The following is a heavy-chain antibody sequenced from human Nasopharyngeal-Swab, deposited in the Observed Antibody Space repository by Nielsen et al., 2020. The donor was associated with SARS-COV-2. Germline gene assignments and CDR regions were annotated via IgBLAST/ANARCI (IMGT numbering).Heavy chain of an antibody. V-gene: IGHV3-74*01. J-gene: IGHJ6*02. Sequence: WIRQPPGKGLVWVSRINSDGSSTSYADSVKGRFTISRDNAKNTLYLQMNSLRAEDTAVYYCTRGANGHNFGYYYYGMDVWGQGTTVTVSS. CDR2: INSDGSST. D-gene: IGHD5-24*01. CDR3: TRGANGHNFGYYYYGMDV.